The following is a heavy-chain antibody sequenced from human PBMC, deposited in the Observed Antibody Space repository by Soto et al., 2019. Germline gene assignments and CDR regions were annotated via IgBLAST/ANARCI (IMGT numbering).Heavy chain of an antibody. J-gene: IGHJ4*02. V-gene: IGHV3-30-3*01. Sequence: WGSLRLSCAASGFTFSSYAMHWVRQAPGKGLEWVAVISYDGSNKYYADSVKGRFTISRDNSKNTLYLQMNSLRAEDTAVYYCARGPVWGSYRGGLDYWGQGTLVTVSS. CDR3: ARGPVWGSYRGGLDY. CDR2: ISYDGSNK. CDR1: GFTFSSYA. D-gene: IGHD3-16*02.